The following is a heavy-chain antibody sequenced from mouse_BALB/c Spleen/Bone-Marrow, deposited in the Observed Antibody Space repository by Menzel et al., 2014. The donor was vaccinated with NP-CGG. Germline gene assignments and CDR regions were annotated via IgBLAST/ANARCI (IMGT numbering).Heavy chain of an antibody. CDR1: GFSLTSYG. V-gene: IGHV2-9*02. J-gene: IGHJ3*01. CDR3: ASSYYGSSQFAY. D-gene: IGHD1-1*01. Sequence: VKVIESGPGLVAPSQSLSITCTVSGFSLTSYGVHWVRQPPGKGLEWLGVIWAGGSIIYNSALMSRLSISKDNSKSQVFLKMNSLQTDDTAMYYCASSYYGSSQFAYWGQGTLVTVSA. CDR2: IWAGGSI.